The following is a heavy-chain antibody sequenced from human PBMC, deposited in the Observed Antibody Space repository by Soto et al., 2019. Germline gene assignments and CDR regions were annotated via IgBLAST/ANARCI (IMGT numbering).Heavy chain of an antibody. Sequence: QVQLVQSGTEVKKPGASVKVSCKASGYTFTSFGIGWVRQAPGQGLEWMGWINVYNGNTYYVQKFEGRVTMTTDTSTRTTYMDLRSFRSDDTGVYYWARVPFSSSWYGVDYLGQGTLIPVPS. CDR3: ARVPFSSSWYGVDY. D-gene: IGHD6-13*01. CDR1: GYTFTSFG. V-gene: IGHV1-18*01. CDR2: INVYNGNT. J-gene: IGHJ4*02.